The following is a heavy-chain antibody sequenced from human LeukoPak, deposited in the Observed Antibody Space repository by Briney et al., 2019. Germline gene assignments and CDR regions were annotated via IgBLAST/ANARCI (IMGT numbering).Heavy chain of an antibody. D-gene: IGHD1-26*01. V-gene: IGHV4-59*01. J-gene: IGHJ4*02. CDR1: GGSISSYY. CDR3: ARYSGTYYHY. CDR2: IYYSGST. Sequence: PSETLSLTCTVSGGSISSYYWSWIRQPPGKGLEWIGYIYYSGSTKYNPSLNSRLTISVDTSRNQFSLKLSSVTAADTAVYYCARYSGTYYHYWGQGTLVAVSS.